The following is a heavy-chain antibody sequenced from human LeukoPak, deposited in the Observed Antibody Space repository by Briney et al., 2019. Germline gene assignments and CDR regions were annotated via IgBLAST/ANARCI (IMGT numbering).Heavy chain of an antibody. Sequence: SETLSLTCTVSGGSISSGSYYWSWIRQPAGKGLEWIGRIYTSGSTNYNPSLKSRVTISVDTSKNQFSLKLSSVTAADTAVYYCARHTALLSWFDPWGQGTLVTVSS. CDR2: IYTSGST. J-gene: IGHJ5*02. CDR1: GGSISSGSYY. CDR3: ARHTALLSWFDP. D-gene: IGHD5-18*01. V-gene: IGHV4-61*02.